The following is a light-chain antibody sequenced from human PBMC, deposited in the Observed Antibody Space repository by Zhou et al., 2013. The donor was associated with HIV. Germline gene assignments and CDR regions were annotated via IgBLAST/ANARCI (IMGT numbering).Light chain of an antibody. Sequence: EIVMTQSPATLSVSPGERATLSCRASQSVSSNLAWYQQKPGQAPRLLIYGASTRATGIPARFSGSGSGTEFTLTISRLEPEDFAVYYCQQYGSSIPTFGQGTKVEIK. CDR2: GAS. V-gene: IGKV3-15*01. CDR3: QQYGSSIPT. J-gene: IGKJ1*01. CDR1: QSVSSN.